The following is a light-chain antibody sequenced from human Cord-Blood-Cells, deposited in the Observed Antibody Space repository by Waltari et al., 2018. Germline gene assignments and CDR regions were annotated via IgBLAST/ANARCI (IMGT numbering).Light chain of an antibody. Sequence: QSALPQPASVSGSPGQSITISCTGTISDVGGYNYVFWYQQHPGKAPKLMIYDVSNRPSGVSNRFSGSKSGNTASLTISGLQAEDEADYYCSSYTSSSTWVFGGGTKLTVL. CDR2: DVS. CDR3: SSYTSSSTWV. V-gene: IGLV2-14*01. CDR1: ISDVGGYNY. J-gene: IGLJ3*02.